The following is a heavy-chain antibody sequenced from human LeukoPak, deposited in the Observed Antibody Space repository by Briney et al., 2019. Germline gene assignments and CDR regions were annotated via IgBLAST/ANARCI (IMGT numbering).Heavy chain of an antibody. CDR2: ISSSSSYI. Sequence: GGSLRLSCAASGFTFSSYSMNWVRQAPGKGLEWVSSISSSSSYIYYADSVKGRFTISRDNSKNTLYLQMNSLRAEDTAVYYCAKVDYVVGPYWGQGTLVTVSS. CDR3: AKVDYVVGPY. V-gene: IGHV3-21*04. J-gene: IGHJ4*02. D-gene: IGHD3-16*01. CDR1: GFTFSSYS.